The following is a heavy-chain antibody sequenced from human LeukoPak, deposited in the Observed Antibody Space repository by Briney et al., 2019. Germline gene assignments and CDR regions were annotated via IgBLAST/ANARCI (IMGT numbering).Heavy chain of an antibody. V-gene: IGHV3-7*01. CDR2: IKQDGSEK. CDR3: ATDASGITHHAMDV. Sequence: GGSLRLSCAASGFTFSNYWMSWVRQAPGKGLEWVANIKQDGSEKNFVDSVKGRFTISRDNSKNALNLQMNSLRTEDTGVYYCATDASGITHHAMDVWGQGTTVTVSS. J-gene: IGHJ6*02. D-gene: IGHD3-10*01. CDR1: GFTFSNYW.